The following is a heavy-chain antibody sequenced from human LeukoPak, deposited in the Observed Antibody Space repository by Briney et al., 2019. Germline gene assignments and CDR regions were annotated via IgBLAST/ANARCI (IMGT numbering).Heavy chain of an antibody. Sequence: SVKVSCKASGGTFSSYAISWVRQAPGQGLEWMGRIIPILGIANYAQKFQGRVTMTRNTSISTAYMELSSLRSEDTAVYYCARGRCSGGSCYFPNWFDPWGQGTLVTVSS. D-gene: IGHD2-15*01. CDR2: IIPILGIA. V-gene: IGHV1-69*04. CDR3: ARGRCSGGSCYFPNWFDP. J-gene: IGHJ5*02. CDR1: GGTFSSYA.